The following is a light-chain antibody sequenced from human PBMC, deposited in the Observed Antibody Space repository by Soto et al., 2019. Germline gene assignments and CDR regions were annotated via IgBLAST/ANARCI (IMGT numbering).Light chain of an antibody. Sequence: EIVLTQSPATLSLSPGERATLSCRASQSISSYLAWYQHKPGQAPRLLIYDASNRATGIPARFIGSGSGTDFTLTINRREPEDFAIYYCQQRTNWPLTFGPGTKVDIK. J-gene: IGKJ3*01. V-gene: IGKV3-11*01. CDR3: QQRTNWPLT. CDR1: QSISSY. CDR2: DAS.